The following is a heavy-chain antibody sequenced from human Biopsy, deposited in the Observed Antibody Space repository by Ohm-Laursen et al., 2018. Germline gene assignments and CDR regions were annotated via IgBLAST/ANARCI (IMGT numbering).Heavy chain of an antibody. D-gene: IGHD3-16*01. CDR3: VRTWGGYDFDS. Sequence: SLRLSCAASNFTFSSYAMSWVRQAPGKGLEWISRLDVAEYNIYYADSVRGRFTASRDNSKGMVYLQMDSLRVDDTAVYYCVRTWGGYDFDSWGQGTLVTVSS. J-gene: IGHJ4*01. CDR2: LDVAEYNI. V-gene: IGHV3-23*01. CDR1: NFTFSSYA.